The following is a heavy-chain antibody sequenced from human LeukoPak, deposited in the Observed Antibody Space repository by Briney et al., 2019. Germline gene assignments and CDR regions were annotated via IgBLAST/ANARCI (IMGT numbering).Heavy chain of an antibody. V-gene: IGHV3-7*01. D-gene: IGHD1-7*01. CDR3: VGWGISGITNH. Sequence: GGSLRLSCAASELTASTSWMSWVRQAPGKGLEWVAQTKQDGSEKYYVDSVKGRFTTSRDKNSLFLQMNSVRAEDTAVYYCVGWGISGITNHWGQGTLVTVSS. J-gene: IGHJ4*02. CDR2: TKQDGSEK. CDR1: ELTASTSW.